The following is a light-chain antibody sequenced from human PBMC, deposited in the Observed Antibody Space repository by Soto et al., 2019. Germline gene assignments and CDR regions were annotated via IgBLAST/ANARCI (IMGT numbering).Light chain of an antibody. V-gene: IGLV2-14*03. CDR1: RSDIGRYNY. Sequence: QSVLAQPASVSGSPGQSITISCTGTRSDIGRYNYVSWYQQHPGKVPRLLIYEVSYRPSGVSARFSGSKSGSTASLTIPGLQAEDEADYYCSSYSTTSSPHVLFGGGTQLTVL. CDR3: SSYSTTSSPHVL. CDR2: EVS. J-gene: IGLJ2*01.